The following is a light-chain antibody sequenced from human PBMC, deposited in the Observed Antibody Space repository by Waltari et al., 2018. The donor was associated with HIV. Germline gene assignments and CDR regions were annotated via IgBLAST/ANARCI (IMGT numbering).Light chain of an antibody. CDR3: STWDFSLNSVV. CDR2: GN. J-gene: IGLJ2*01. CDR1: SNNIGNYA. Sequence: QSALTQEASVSGTVGQKVTLSCTGNSNNIGNYAVGWYQQISHGAPNTVVFGNSLPSGITDRFAGSKSGTIASLTISGLQPEDEAVYYCSTWDFSLNSVVFGGGTKLTV. V-gene: IGLV1-36*01.